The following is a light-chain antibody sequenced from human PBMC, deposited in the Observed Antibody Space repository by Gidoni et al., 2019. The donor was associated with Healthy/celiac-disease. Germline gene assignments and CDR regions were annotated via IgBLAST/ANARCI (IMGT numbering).Light chain of an antibody. CDR2: AAS. CDR1: QGISSY. J-gene: IGKJ1*01. Sequence: AIRMTQSPSSFSASTGDRVTITCRASQGISSYLAWYQQKPGKAPKPLIYAASTLQSGVPSRFSGSGSGTDFTLTISCLQAEDFAIYYCKQYYRYPRTFGQGTKVEIK. CDR3: KQYYRYPRT. V-gene: IGKV1-8*01.